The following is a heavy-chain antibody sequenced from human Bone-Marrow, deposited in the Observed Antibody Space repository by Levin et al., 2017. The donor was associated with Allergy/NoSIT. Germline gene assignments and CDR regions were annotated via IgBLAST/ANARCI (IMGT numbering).Heavy chain of an antibody. J-gene: IGHJ4*02. V-gene: IGHV3-23*01. CDR2: ISGGGGAT. CDR1: GFTFSKTA. Sequence: GGSLRLSCAASGFTFSKTAIGWFRQAPGKGLQWVSSISGGGGATYYAEPVKGRFTISRDNSQNMVSLQMNSLRADDTAVYYCAKFDGFWSGYVPFWGQGSVVSVST. D-gene: IGHD3-3*01. CDR3: AKFDGFWSGYVPF.